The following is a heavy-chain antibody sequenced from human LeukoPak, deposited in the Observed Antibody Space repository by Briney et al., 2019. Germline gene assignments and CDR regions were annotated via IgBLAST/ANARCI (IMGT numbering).Heavy chain of an antibody. CDR1: GFIFSNYA. Sequence: GGSLRLSCEASGFIFSNYAIHWVRRAPGKGLEWVAVILSDGKKKYYADSVRGRLIISRDNSNNTCDLQLNNLRIEDTAMYFCARAPGGTYCSSTSCYTAYYGMDVWGQGTTVTVSS. V-gene: IGHV3-30*04. CDR3: ARAPGGTYCSSTSCYTAYYGMDV. D-gene: IGHD2-2*02. J-gene: IGHJ6*02. CDR2: ILSDGKKK.